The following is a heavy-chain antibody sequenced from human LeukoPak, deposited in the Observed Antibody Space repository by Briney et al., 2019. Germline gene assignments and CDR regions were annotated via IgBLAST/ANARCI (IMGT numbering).Heavy chain of an antibody. Sequence: PSETLSLTCTVSGGSISSYYWSWIRQPPGKGLEWIGYIYYNGSTNYNPSLKSRVTISVDTSKNQFSLKLSSVTAADTAVYYCARLGGYCSSTSCYRYYYYYMDVWGKGTTVTVSS. CDR1: GGSISSYY. CDR3: ARLGGYCSSTSCYRYYYYYMDV. J-gene: IGHJ6*03. D-gene: IGHD2-2*03. CDR2: IYYNGST. V-gene: IGHV4-59*08.